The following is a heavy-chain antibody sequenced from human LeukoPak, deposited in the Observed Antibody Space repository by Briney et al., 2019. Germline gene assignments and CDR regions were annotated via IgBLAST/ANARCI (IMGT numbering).Heavy chain of an antibody. V-gene: IGHV3-23*01. CDR3: AKGYYDYVWGSYYFDY. D-gene: IGHD3-16*01. J-gene: IGHJ4*02. CDR2: ISGSGGST. CDR1: GFTFSSYA. Sequence: QPGGSLRLSCAASGFTFSSYAMSWVRQAPGKGLEWVSAISGSGGSTYYADSVKGRFTISRDNSRDTLYLQMNSLGAEDTAVYYCAKGYYDYVWGSYYFDYWGQGTLVTVSS.